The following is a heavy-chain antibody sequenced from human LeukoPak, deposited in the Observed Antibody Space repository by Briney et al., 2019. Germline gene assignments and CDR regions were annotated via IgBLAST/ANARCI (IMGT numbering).Heavy chain of an antibody. CDR2: ISSSSSTI. J-gene: IGHJ3*02. V-gene: IGHV3-48*04. CDR1: GFTFNSYS. CDR3: ARSGAFDI. Sequence: GGSLRLSCATSGFTFNSYSMNWVRQAPGKGLEWVSYISSSSSTIYYADSLKGRFTISRDNAKNSLYLQMNSLRAEDTAVYCCARSGAFDIWGQGTMVTVSS.